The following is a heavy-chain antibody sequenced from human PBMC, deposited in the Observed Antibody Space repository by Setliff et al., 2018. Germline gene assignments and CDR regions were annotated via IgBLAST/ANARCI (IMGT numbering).Heavy chain of an antibody. J-gene: IGHJ4*02. Sequence: SETLSLTCTVSDGSIRSGDYWGWIRQHPGKGLEWIGYIHHTGTTFYNPSLRSRVTISVDTSKNQFSLKLTSLTAADTGVYYCARDSALHSYHYDSSGYLDYWGQGALVTVSS. V-gene: IGHV4-31*03. CDR3: ARDSALHSYHYDSSGYLDY. D-gene: IGHD3-22*01. CDR2: IHHTGTT. CDR1: DGSIRSGDY.